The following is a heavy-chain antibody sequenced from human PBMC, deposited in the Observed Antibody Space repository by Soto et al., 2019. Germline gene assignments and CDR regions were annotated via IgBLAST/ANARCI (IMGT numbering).Heavy chain of an antibody. D-gene: IGHD1-1*01. V-gene: IGHV2-5*01. J-gene: IGHJ3*02. CDR2: GYWNDDK. CDR1: GISLSTSGVG. Sequence: QITLKGSGPTLVKPTQTLTLTCTLSGISLSTSGVGLGWIRQTPGKALEWLALGYWNDDKHYSPSLKSRLTITKDTSKNQAILTMTNMDPADTATYYCARGLATLPVFAFDIWGQGTVVTVSS. CDR3: ARGLATLPVFAFDI.